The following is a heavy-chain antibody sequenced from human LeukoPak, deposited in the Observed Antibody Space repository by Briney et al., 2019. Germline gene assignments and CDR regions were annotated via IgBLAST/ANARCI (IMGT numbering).Heavy chain of an antibody. D-gene: IGHD6-19*01. Sequence: GGSLRLSCAASGFTFNTYSMNWVRQAPGKGLEWLSYITKSSSTIHYADSVKGRFTISRDNVKNSVCLEMNSLRDEDTAVYYCARMYTSGWYLDYLGQGTLVTVSS. J-gene: IGHJ4*02. CDR3: ARMYTSGWYLDY. CDR1: GFTFNTYS. V-gene: IGHV3-48*02. CDR2: ITKSSSTI.